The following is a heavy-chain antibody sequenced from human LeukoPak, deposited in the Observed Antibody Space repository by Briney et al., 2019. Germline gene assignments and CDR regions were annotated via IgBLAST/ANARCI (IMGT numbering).Heavy chain of an antibody. CDR2: IRGSDGST. CDR1: GFPFSTYA. D-gene: IGHD4-17*01. J-gene: IGHJ4*02. Sequence: GGALRLSCAASGFPFSTYAMSWVRQAPGKGLEWVSSIRGSDGSTYYADSVKGRFAISRDNSKNTLYLQMNSLRAEDTAVYYCAKDVYGDYGGLDYWGQGTLVTVSS. V-gene: IGHV3-23*01. CDR3: AKDVYGDYGGLDY.